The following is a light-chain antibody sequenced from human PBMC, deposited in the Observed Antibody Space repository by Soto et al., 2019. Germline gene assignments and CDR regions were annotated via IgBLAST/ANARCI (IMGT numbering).Light chain of an antibody. J-gene: IGKJ1*01. Sequence: DIQMTQSPSTLSAFVGDRVTITCRASQSISTPLAWYQQKPGKAPKLLIYLASTLQSGVPTRFSGSGSATEFTLSINSLQPDDFATYYCQQYGSYSRTFGQGTKVEIK. CDR2: LAS. CDR3: QQYGSYSRT. V-gene: IGKV1-5*03. CDR1: QSISTP.